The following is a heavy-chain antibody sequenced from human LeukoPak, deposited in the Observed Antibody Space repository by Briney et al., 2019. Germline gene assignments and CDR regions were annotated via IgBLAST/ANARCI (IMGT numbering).Heavy chain of an antibody. D-gene: IGHD5-24*01. CDR3: ARGGRRWLQLMDY. V-gene: IGHV4-59*12. CDR1: SASISTYY. CDR2: IYHSGTS. J-gene: IGHJ4*02. Sequence: TSETLSLTCTVSSASISTYYWSWIRQPPGKGLEWIGYIYHSGTSNYNPSLKSRVTMSVDTSKNQFSLRLSSVTAADTAVYYCARGGRRWLQLMDYWGQGTLVTVSS.